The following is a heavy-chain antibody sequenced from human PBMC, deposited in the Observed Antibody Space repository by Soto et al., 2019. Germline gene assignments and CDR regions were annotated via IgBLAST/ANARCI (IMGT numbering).Heavy chain of an antibody. Sequence: SETLSLTCAVYGGSFGGYYWSWIRQPPGKVLEWIGEINHSGSTNYNPSLKSRVTISVDTSKNQFSLKLSSVTAADTAVYYCARGVSGDSSGYYVDYWGQGTLVTVS. J-gene: IGHJ4*02. D-gene: IGHD3-22*01. CDR3: ARGVSGDSSGYYVDY. V-gene: IGHV4-34*01. CDR1: GGSFGGYY. CDR2: INHSGST.